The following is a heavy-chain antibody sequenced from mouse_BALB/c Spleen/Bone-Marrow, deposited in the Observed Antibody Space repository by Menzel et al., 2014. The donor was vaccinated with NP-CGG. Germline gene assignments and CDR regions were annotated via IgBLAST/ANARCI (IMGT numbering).Heavy chain of an antibody. Sequence: QVQLKESGAELARPGASVNLSCKASGYTSTSYWMQWVKQRPGQGLEWIGAIYSGDGDTRYTQKFKGKATLTADKSSSTAYMQLSSLASEDSAVYYCAAYYGSSYWAMDYWGQGTSVTVSS. CDR1: GYTSTSYW. CDR3: AAYYGSSYWAMDY. CDR2: IYSGDGDT. J-gene: IGHJ4*01. D-gene: IGHD1-1*01. V-gene: IGHV1-87*01.